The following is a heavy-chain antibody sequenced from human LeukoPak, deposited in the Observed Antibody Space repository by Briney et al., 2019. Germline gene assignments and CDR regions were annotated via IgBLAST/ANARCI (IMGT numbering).Heavy chain of an antibody. J-gene: IGHJ4*02. CDR3: ARRSTGGGEYYFDY. CDR1: GGSISSYY. D-gene: IGHD2-15*01. V-gene: IGHV4-59*01. Sequence: SETLSLTCTVSGGSISSYYWSWIRQPPGKGLEWIGYIYYSGSTNYNPSLTSRVTISVDTSKNQFSLKLSSVTAAGTAVYYCARRSTGGGEYYFDYWGQGTLVTVSS. CDR2: IYYSGST.